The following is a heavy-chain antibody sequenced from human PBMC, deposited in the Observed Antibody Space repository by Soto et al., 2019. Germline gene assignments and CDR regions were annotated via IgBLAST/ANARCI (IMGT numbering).Heavy chain of an antibody. V-gene: IGHV4-59*01. CDR3: ARAKRVYSYGTNWFDP. D-gene: IGHD5-18*01. CDR2: IYYSGST. J-gene: IGHJ5*02. Sequence: PSETLSLTCTVSGGSISSYYWSWIRQPPGKGLEWIGYIYYSGSTNYNPTLKSRVTISVDTSKNQFSLKLSSVTAADTAVYYCARAKRVYSYGTNWFDPWGQGTLGTVSS. CDR1: GGSISSYY.